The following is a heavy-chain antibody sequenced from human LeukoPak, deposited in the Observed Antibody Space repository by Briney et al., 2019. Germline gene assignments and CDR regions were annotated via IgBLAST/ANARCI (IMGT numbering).Heavy chain of an antibody. CDR2: IYYSEGTPSGNT. J-gene: IGHJ6*02. Sequence: SETLSLTCTVSGGSISSSNYYWGWIRQPPGKGLEWIGSIYYSEGTPSGNTYYNPSLKNRVTISIDTSKNQFSLKLSSVTAADTAVYYCARDNEEVDYGDYRYYYGMDVWGQGTTVTVSS. V-gene: IGHV4-39*07. D-gene: IGHD4-17*01. CDR1: GGSISSSNYY. CDR3: ARDNEEVDYGDYRYYYGMDV.